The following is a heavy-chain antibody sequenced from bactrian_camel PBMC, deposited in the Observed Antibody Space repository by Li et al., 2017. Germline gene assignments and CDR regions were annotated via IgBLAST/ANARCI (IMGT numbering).Heavy chain of an antibody. CDR2: LNHDGNT. V-gene: IGHV3S55*01. J-gene: IGHJ6*01. D-gene: IGHD4*01. CDR1: GGTFDDSD. CDR3: AADPGYYMDNDVTLFGY. Sequence: HVQLVESGGGSAQSGGSLRLSCAASGGTFDDSDMGWYRRGPGDECELVATLNHDGNTYYADSVKGRFTISRDNAKNTLFLQMNSLKTEDTAVYYCAADPGYYMDNDVTLFGYWGQGTQVTVS.